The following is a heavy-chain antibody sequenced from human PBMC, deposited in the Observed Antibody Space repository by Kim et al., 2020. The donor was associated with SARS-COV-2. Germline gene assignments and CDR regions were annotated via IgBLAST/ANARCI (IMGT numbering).Heavy chain of an antibody. CDR2: ISSSSSYT. J-gene: IGHJ6*02. CDR1: GFTFSDYY. V-gene: IGHV3-11*05. D-gene: IGHD3-16*02. CDR3: ARVGYDYVWGSYRDYYYYYGMDV. Sequence: GGSLRLSRAASGFTFSDYYMSWIRQAPGKGLEWVSYISSSSSYTNYADSVKGRFTISRDNAKNSLYLQMNSLRAEDTAVYYCARVGYDYVWGSYRDYYYYYGMDVWGQGTTVTVSS.